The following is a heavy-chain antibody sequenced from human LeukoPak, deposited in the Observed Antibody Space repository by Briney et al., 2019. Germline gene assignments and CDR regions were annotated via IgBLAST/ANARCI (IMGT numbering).Heavy chain of an antibody. J-gene: IGHJ4*02. Sequence: SETLSLTCTVSGGSISTYYWSWIRQPPGKGLEWIGYIYYSGSTNYNPSLKSRVTISVDTSKNQFSLKLSSVTAADTAVYYCAGNSGSYYGFDYWGQGTLVTVSS. V-gene: IGHV4-59*01. CDR3: AGNSGSYYGFDY. CDR1: GGSISTYY. CDR2: IYYSGST. D-gene: IGHD1-26*01.